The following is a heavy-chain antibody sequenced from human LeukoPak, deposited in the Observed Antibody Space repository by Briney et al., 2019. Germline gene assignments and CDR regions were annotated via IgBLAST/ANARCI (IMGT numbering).Heavy chain of an antibody. CDR2: INAGNGNT. CDR1: GYTFTSYA. D-gene: IGHD6-6*01. J-gene: IGHJ1*01. V-gene: IGHV1-3*01. Sequence: GSVKVSCKASGYTFTSYAMHWVRQAPGQRLEWMGWINAGNGNTKYSQKFQGRVTITRDTSASTAYMELSSLRSEDTAVYYCARGGAARLHFQNWGQGTLVTVSS. CDR3: ARGGAARLHFQN.